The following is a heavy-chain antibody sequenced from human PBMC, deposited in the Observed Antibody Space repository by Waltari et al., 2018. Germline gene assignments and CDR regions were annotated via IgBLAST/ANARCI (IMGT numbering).Heavy chain of an antibody. V-gene: IGHV3-23*03. CDR2: IYSGGST. J-gene: IGHJ4*02. CDR1: GFTFSSYA. Sequence: SGFTFSSYAMSWVRQAPGKGLEWVSVIYSGGSTYYADSVKGRFTISRDNSKNTLYLQMNSLRAEDTAVYYCAKGSGSYFRGRDYYFDYWGQGTLVTVSS. D-gene: IGHD1-26*01. CDR3: AKGSGSYFRGRDYYFDY.